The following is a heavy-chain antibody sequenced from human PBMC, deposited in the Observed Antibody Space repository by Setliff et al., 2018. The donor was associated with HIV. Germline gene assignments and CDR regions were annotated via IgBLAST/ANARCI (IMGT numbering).Heavy chain of an antibody. CDR1: GFSFSDYY. D-gene: IGHD3-9*01. V-gene: IGHV3-11*04. CDR2: ITSSGTTT. J-gene: IGHJ4*02. CDR3: VTDLGYFDGNGYPH. Sequence: GGSLRLSCAASGFSFSDYYMTWVRQAPGRGLEWVSYITSSGTTTLYGDSMRGRFTASRDNAESSMYLQMNNLRAEDTAVYYCVTDLGYFDGNGYPHWGQGTLVTVSS.